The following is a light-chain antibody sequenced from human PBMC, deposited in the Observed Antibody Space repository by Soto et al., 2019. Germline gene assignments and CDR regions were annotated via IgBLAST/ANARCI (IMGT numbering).Light chain of an antibody. CDR2: AAF. V-gene: IGKV1-6*01. CDR3: LQYYNFSWT. CDR1: QDIRNA. Sequence: AIQVTQSPSSLSASVVDRVTITFRASQDIRNALAWYQQKPGQAPNLLIFAAFNLQSGVPSRFSGGGSGTHFTLTISSLQPDDFASYFCLQYYNFSWTFGQGTKVDI. J-gene: IGKJ1*01.